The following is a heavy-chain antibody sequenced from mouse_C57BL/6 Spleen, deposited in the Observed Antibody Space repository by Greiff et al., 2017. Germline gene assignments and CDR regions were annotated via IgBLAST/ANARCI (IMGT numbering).Heavy chain of an antibody. CDR2: INPYNGGT. CDR1: GYTFTDYY. D-gene: IGHD2-4*01. CDR3: ARRGYYDYDYAMDY. J-gene: IGHJ4*01. V-gene: IGHV1-19*01. Sequence: VQLQQSGPVLVKPGASVKMSCKASGYTFTDYYMNWVKQSHGKSLEWIGVINPYNGGTSYNQKFKGKATLTVDKSSSTAYMELNSLTSEDSAVYYCARRGYYDYDYAMDYWGQGTSVTVSS.